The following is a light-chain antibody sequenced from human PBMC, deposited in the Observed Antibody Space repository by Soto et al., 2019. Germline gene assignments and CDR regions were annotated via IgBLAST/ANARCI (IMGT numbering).Light chain of an antibody. CDR2: DAS. Sequence: PGERAALSCRASQSVSSYLAWYQQKPGQAPRLLIYDASNRATGIPARFSGSGSGTDFTLTISSLQSEDFAVYYCQQRSNWPPITFGQGTRLEIK. CDR1: QSVSSY. J-gene: IGKJ5*01. V-gene: IGKV3-11*01. CDR3: QQRSNWPPIT.